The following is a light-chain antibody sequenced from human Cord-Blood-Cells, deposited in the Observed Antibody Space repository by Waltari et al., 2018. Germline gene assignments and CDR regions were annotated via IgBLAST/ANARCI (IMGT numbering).Light chain of an antibody. CDR1: QDISNY. CDR3: QQGDNLPCT. J-gene: IGKJ1*01. V-gene: IGKV1-33*01. CDR2: DAS. Sequence: TQSRSYLSATDGARATITCQANQDISNYLNWYQQTPGKAPKLLISDASNLESGVPSRFSGSGSGTDFTFTISRLQAEDIATYYCQQGDNLPCTFGQGTKVEIK.